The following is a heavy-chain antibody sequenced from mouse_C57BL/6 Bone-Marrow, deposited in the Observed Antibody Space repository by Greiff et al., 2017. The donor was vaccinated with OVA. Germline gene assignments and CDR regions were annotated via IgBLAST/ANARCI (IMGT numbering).Heavy chain of an antibody. CDR3: AREDGNYEAY. CDR1: GYTFTSYG. CDR2: IYPRSGNT. Sequence: QVQLQQSGAELARPGASVKLSCKASGYTFTSYGISWVKQRTGQGLEWIGEIYPRSGNTYYNEKFKGKATLTADKSSSTAYMELRSLTSEDSAVYFCAREDGNYEAYWGQGTLVTVSA. D-gene: IGHD2-1*01. V-gene: IGHV1-81*01. J-gene: IGHJ3*01.